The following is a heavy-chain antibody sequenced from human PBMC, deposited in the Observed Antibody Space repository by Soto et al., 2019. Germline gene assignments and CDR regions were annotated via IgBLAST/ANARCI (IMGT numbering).Heavy chain of an antibody. CDR1: GGSFSGYY. CDR2: INHSGST. Sequence: QVQLQQWGAGLLKPSETLSLTCAVYGGSFSGYYWSWIRQPPGKGLEWIGEINHSGSTNYNPSLKSGXXIXVXMSKDQFSLKLSSVTAADTAVYYCARNVVVAATGDYWGQGTLVTVSS. V-gene: IGHV4-34*01. J-gene: IGHJ4*02. D-gene: IGHD2-15*01. CDR3: ARNVVVAATGDY.